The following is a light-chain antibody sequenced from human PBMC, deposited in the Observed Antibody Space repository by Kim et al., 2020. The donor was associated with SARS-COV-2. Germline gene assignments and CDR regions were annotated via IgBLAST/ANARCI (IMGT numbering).Light chain of an antibody. CDR3: HQYGSSPPYT. CDR2: GAS. CDR1: QSFTNSY. Sequence: PGETAPLSCWASQSFTNSYLAWYQHKPGQAPRLLIYGASNRAFGIPDRFSGSGSGADFTLTISRLEPEDTGVYYCHQYGSSPPYTFGQGTKLEI. V-gene: IGKV3-20*01. J-gene: IGKJ2*01.